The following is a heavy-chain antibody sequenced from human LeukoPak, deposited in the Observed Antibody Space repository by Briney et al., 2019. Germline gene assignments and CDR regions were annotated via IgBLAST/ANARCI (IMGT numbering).Heavy chain of an antibody. CDR2: IFYSGST. CDR1: GGSISNYY. V-gene: IGHV4-59*08. J-gene: IGHJ4*02. D-gene: IGHD2-15*01. Sequence: SETLSLTCTVSGGSISNYYWSWIRQPPGEGLEWIGYIFYSGSTNYNPSVKSRVTISVDTSKNQSSLKLSSVTAADTAVYYCARRGYCTGAICYSFDSWGQGTLVTVSS. CDR3: ARRGYCTGAICYSFDS.